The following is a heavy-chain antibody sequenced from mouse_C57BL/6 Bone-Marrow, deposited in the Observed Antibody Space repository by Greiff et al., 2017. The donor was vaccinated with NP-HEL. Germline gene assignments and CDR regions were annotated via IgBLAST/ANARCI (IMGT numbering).Heavy chain of an antibody. CDR3: VRANWDVDFDY. CDR2: IRSKSSNYAT. Sequence: EVQLVESGGGLVQPKGSLKLSCAASGFTFNTYAMHWVRQAPGKGLEWVARIRSKSSNYATYYADSVKDRFTISRDDSQSMLYLQMNNLKTEDTAMYYCVRANWDVDFDYGGQGTTLTVSS. V-gene: IGHV10-3*01. CDR1: GFTFNTYA. D-gene: IGHD4-1*01. J-gene: IGHJ2*01.